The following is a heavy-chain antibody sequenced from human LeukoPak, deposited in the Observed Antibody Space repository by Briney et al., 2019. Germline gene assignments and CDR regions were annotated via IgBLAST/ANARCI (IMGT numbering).Heavy chain of an antibody. J-gene: IGHJ4*02. Sequence: TGGSLRLSCAASGFTFSSYEMNWVRQAPGKGLEWVSYISSSGSTIYYADSVKGRFTISRDNAKNSLYLQMNSLRAEDTAVYYCARGVPYSSSSSSDYWGQGTLATVSS. D-gene: IGHD6-6*01. CDR1: GFTFSSYE. CDR2: ISSSGSTI. CDR3: ARGVPYSSSSSSDY. V-gene: IGHV3-48*03.